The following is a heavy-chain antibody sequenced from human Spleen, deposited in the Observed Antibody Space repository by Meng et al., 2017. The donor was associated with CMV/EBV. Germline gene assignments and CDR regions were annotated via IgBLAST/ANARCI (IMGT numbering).Heavy chain of an antibody. CDR2: ISGSGGST. V-gene: IGHV3-23*01. CDR1: GFTFSTYS. D-gene: IGHD1-20*01. Sequence: GGSLRLSCLASGFTFSTYSMNWVRQAPGKGLEWVSAISGSGGSTYYADSVKGRFTISRDNSKNTLYLQMNSLRAEDTAVYYCAKGRGITGPYYFDYWGQGTLVTVSS. CDR3: AKGRGITGPYYFDY. J-gene: IGHJ4*02.